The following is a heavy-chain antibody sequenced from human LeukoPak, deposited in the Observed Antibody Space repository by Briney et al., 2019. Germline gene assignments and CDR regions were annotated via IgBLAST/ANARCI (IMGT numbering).Heavy chain of an antibody. CDR1: GFTFSSYG. D-gene: IGHD2-8*01. CDR3: AKEGVYGPGEEYFQH. V-gene: IGHV3-33*06. J-gene: IGHJ1*01. CDR2: IWYDGSNK. Sequence: PGRSLRLSCAASGFTFSSYGMHWVRQAPGKGREWVAVIWYDGSNKYYADSVKGRFTISRDNSKNTLYLQMNSLRAEDTAVYYCAKEGVYGPGEEYFQHWGQGTLVTVSS.